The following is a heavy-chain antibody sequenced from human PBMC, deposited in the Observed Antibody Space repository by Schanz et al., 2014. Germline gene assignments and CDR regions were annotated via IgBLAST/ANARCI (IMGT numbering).Heavy chain of an antibody. CDR2: IYPDGST. CDR1: GFTFSSYA. V-gene: IGHV3-23*03. Sequence: EVQLLESGGGLVQPGGSLRLSCAASGFTFSSYAMSWVRQAPGKGLEWVSIIYPDGSTNYGDSMKGRFTVSRDEWKNTLYLQMNSLRGEDSAVYYCARPSGSYFWAFDIWGQGTMVTVSS. CDR3: ARPSGSYFWAFDI. D-gene: IGHD3-10*01. J-gene: IGHJ3*02.